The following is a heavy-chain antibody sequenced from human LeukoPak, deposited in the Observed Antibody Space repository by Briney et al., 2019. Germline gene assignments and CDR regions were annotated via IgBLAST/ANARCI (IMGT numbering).Heavy chain of an antibody. CDR2: INSGGSST. Sequence: GGSLSLSCAASGFMFSSYWMHWVRQAPGKGLVGVSRINSGGSSTNYAESVKGRFTISRDNEKNTLYLQMNSLRAEDTAVYYCASPGGNYALLLFDSWGPG. J-gene: IGHJ4*02. CDR1: GFMFSSYW. D-gene: IGHD4-11*01. V-gene: IGHV3-74*01. CDR3: ASPGGNYALLLFDS.